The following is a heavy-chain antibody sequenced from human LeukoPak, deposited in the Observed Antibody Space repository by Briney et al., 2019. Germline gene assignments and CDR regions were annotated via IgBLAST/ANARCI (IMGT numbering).Heavy chain of an antibody. CDR2: IKQDGSEK. J-gene: IGHJ3*02. D-gene: IGHD2-15*01. Sequence: PGGSLRLSCAASTFTFWNSWMSWVRQAPGKGLEWVATIKQDGSEKFYVDSVKGRFTISRDNAKKSLSLQMNSLGAEDTAVHYCARYSLTYAFDIWGQGTMVIVSS. CDR3: ARYSLTYAFDI. CDR1: TFTFWNSW. V-gene: IGHV3-7*01.